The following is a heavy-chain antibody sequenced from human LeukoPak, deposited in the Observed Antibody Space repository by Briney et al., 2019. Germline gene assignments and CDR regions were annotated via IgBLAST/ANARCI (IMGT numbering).Heavy chain of an antibody. Sequence: SETLSLTCTVSGGSISSYYWSWIRQPPGKGLEWIGYIYTSGSTNYNPSLKSRVTISVDTSKNQFPLKLSSVTAADTAVYYCARHRYCSSTSCSELDYWGQGTLVTVSS. CDR3: ARHRYCSSTSCSELDY. D-gene: IGHD2-2*01. CDR2: IYTSGST. CDR1: GGSISSYY. J-gene: IGHJ4*02. V-gene: IGHV4-4*09.